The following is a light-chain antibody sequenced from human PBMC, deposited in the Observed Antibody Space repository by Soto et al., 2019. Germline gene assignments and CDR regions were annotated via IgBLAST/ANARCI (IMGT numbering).Light chain of an antibody. J-gene: IGLJ3*02. Sequence: QSALTQPASVSGSPGQSITISCSGTTSDVGIYNLVSWYQQHPGKAPKLVIYEVDKRPSGVSNRFSGSRSGNTASLTISGLQSEGEADYYCSSYAGSRWVFVGWTKLTVL. CDR1: TSDVGIYNL. V-gene: IGLV2-23*02. CDR3: SSYAGSRWV. CDR2: EVD.